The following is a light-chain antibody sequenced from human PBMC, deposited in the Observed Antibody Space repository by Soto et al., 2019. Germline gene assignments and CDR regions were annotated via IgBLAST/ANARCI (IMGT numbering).Light chain of an antibody. Sequence: ALQMTQSPSSLSASVGDRVTITCRASQDIRNELGWYQQKPWQAPQLLIYGATTLQSGVPSRFSGSGSGTDFTLTIRGLQTEDFATYYCLQDYIYPLTFGQGTKVQVK. CDR3: LQDYIYPLT. CDR2: GAT. CDR1: QDIRNE. V-gene: IGKV1-6*01. J-gene: IGKJ1*01.